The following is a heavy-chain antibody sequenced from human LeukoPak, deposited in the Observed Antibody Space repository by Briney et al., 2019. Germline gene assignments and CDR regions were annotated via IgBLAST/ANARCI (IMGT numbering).Heavy chain of an antibody. CDR1: EFTFSHFA. D-gene: IGHD5-24*01. V-gene: IGHV3-30*01. CDR2: VSSHGNDG. Sequence: GGSLRLSCEVSEFTFSHFAMHWARQAPGKGLEWVAVVSSHGNDGFYADSVKGRFTISRDNSKNTLYLQIDSVRPEDTAIYYCTRDAYNYNDFDYWGQGTLVTVSS. CDR3: TRDAYNYNDFDY. J-gene: IGHJ4*02.